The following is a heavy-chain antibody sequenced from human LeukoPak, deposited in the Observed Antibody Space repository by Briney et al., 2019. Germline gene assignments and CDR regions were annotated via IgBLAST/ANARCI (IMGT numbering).Heavy chain of an antibody. Sequence: SETLSLTCTVSGGSISGYYWSWIRQPPGKGLEWIGYIYYSGVTTYNPSLKSRVTISVDRSKNQFSLNLSSVTAADTAVYYCAREHILADYDSSGYFHPFDYWGQGTLVTVSS. D-gene: IGHD3-22*01. CDR1: GGSISGYY. J-gene: IGHJ4*02. CDR2: IYYSGVT. CDR3: AREHILADYDSSGYFHPFDY. V-gene: IGHV4-59*01.